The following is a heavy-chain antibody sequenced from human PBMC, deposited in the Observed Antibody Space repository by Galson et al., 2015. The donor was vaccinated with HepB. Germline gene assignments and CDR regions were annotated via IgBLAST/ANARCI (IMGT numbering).Heavy chain of an antibody. J-gene: IGHJ5*01. D-gene: IGHD2-2*01. V-gene: IGHV5-51*01. CDR1: GYSFSSHW. CDR3: ARQYGCSSTSCPYSWFDS. CDR2: IYPGDSET. Sequence: SGAEVNKPGESLRISCKGFGYSFSSHWIGWVRQMPGRGLEWMGIIYPGDSETRYSPSFQRQVTISADKSIGTAYLQWSSLKASDSAMYYCARQYGCSSTSCPYSWFDSWGQGTLVTVSS.